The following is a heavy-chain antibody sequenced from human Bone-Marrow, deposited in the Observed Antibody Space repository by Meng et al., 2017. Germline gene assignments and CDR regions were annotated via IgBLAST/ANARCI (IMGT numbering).Heavy chain of an antibody. CDR3: AKDMGDGWVRGVITPLYGMDV. V-gene: IGHV3-9*01. D-gene: IGHD3-10*01. J-gene: IGHJ6*02. CDR2: ISWNSGSI. Sequence: SLKISCAASGFTFDDYAMHWVRQAPGKGLEWVSGISWNSGSIGYADSVKGRFTISRDNAKNSLYLQMNSLRAEDTALYYCAKDMGDGWVRGVITPLYGMDVWGQGTTVTVSS. CDR1: GFTFDDYA.